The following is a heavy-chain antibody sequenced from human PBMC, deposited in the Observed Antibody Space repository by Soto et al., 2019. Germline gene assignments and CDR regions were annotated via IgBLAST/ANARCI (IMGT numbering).Heavy chain of an antibody. D-gene: IGHD5-12*01. V-gene: IGHV3-33*01. CDR1: GFTFSSYG. CDR2: IWYDGSNK. Sequence: GGSLRLSCAASGFTFSSYGMHWGRQAPGKGLEWVAVIWYDGSNKYYADSVKGRFTISRDNSKNTLYLQMNSLRAEDTAVYYCARVMATLTYYYGMDVWGQGTTVTVSS. CDR3: ARVMATLTYYYGMDV. J-gene: IGHJ6*02.